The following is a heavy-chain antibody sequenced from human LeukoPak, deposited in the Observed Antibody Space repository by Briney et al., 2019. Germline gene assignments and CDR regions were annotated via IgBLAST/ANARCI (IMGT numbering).Heavy chain of an antibody. J-gene: IGHJ4*02. V-gene: IGHV1-46*01. CDR2: VNPTTGGT. CDR1: GYTFTNYY. CDR3: AREYPDTYNFDY. D-gene: IGHD5-18*01. Sequence: ASVKVSCKASGYTFTNYYLHWVRLAPGQGLEYMGIVNPTTGGTTYAQKFQGRVTMTRDTSTSTAYMEVTSLTSEDTAIYYCAREYPDTYNFDYWGRGTLVTVSS.